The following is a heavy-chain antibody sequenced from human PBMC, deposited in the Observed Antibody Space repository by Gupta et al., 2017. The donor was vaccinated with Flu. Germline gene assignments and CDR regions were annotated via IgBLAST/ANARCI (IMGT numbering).Heavy chain of an antibody. Sequence: QVQLVQSGAEVKKPGSSVKVSCKASGGTFSSYAISWVRQAPGQGLEWMGGIIPIFGTANYAQKFQGRVTITADESTSTAYMELSSLRSEDTAVYYCARALAEYYYDSSGYYFDYWGQGTLVTVSS. D-gene: IGHD3-22*01. J-gene: IGHJ4*02. CDR1: GGTFSSYA. V-gene: IGHV1-69*01. CDR3: ARALAEYYYDSSGYYFDY. CDR2: IIPIFGTA.